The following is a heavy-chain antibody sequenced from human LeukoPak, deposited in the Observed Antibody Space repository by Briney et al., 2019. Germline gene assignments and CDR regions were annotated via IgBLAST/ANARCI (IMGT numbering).Heavy chain of an antibody. J-gene: IGHJ6*04. Sequence: PGGSLRLSCAASGFTFSSYGMSWVRQAPGKGLEWVSAISGSGGSTYYADSVKGRFTISRDNSKNTLYLQMNSLRAEDTAVYYCAKDGSRTYYDIRLVDFPLDVWGKGTTVTVSS. V-gene: IGHV3-23*01. D-gene: IGHD3-9*01. CDR1: GFTFSSYG. CDR3: AKDGSRTYYDIRLVDFPLDV. CDR2: ISGSGGST.